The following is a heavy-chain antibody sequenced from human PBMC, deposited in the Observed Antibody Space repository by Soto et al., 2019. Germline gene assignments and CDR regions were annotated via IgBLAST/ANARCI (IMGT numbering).Heavy chain of an antibody. J-gene: IGHJ4*02. V-gene: IGHV4-39*01. CDR1: GGSISSSSYY. CDR3: ARHTPAISISDH. D-gene: IGHD2-15*01. Sequence: SEPLSLTCTVAGGSISSSSYYWGWIRQPPGKGLEWIGSIYYSGSTYYNPSLKSRVTISVDTSKNQFSLKLSSVTAADTAVYYCARHTPAISISDHWGQGTLVTVSS. CDR2: IYYSGST.